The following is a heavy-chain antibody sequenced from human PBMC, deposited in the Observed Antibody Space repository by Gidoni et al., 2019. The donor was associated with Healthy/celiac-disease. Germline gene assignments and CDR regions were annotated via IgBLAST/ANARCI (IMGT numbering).Heavy chain of an antibody. D-gene: IGHD1-1*01. CDR3: ARDLDNWNDFTSVD. Sequence: EVQLVESGGGWVQPGGSLRLSCAASGFTFSSYWMGWVRQAPGKGLEWVANIKQDGSEKYYVDSVKGRFTISRDNAKNSLYLQMNSLRAEDTAVYYCARDLDNWNDFTSVDWGQGTLVTVSS. V-gene: IGHV3-7*04. J-gene: IGHJ4*02. CDR1: GFTFSSYW. CDR2: IKQDGSEK.